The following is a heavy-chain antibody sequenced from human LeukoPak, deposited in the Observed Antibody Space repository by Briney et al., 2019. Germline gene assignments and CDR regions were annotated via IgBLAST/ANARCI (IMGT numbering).Heavy chain of an antibody. CDR3: AELGITMIGGV. CDR1: GFTFSGYA. V-gene: IGHV3-23*01. D-gene: IGHD3-10*02. CDR2: ISGSGGAT. Sequence: PEGSLRLSCTASGFTFSGYAMSWVRQAPGKGLEWVSSISGSGGATFYADSVKGRFTISRDNAKNSLYLQMNSLRAEDTAVYYCAELGITMIGGVWGKGTTVTISS. J-gene: IGHJ6*04.